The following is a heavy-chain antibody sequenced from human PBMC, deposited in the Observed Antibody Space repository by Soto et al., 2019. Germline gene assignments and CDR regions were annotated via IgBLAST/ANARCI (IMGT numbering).Heavy chain of an antibody. J-gene: IGHJ4*02. D-gene: IGHD4-4*01. V-gene: IGHV4-31*03. CDR1: GGSISSGGYY. Sequence: QVQLQESGPGLVKPSQTLSLTCTVSGGSISSGGYYWSWIRQHPEKGLEWIGYIYYSGSTYYNPSLKSRVTISVDTSKNQFSLELSSVTAADTAMYYCARDLDSYSHFDYWGQGTLVTVSS. CDR2: IYYSGST. CDR3: ARDLDSYSHFDY.